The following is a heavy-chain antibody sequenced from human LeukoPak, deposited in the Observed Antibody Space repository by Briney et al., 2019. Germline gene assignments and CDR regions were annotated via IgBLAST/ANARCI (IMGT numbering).Heavy chain of an antibody. CDR2: INPSGGST. Sequence: ASVKVSCKASGYTFTGYYMHWVRQAPGQGLEWMGIINPSGGSTSYAQKFQGRVTMTRDTSTSTVYMELSSLRSEDTAVYYCAHIAAAGTWDFDYWGQGTLVTVSS. CDR3: AHIAAAGTWDFDY. V-gene: IGHV1-46*01. CDR1: GYTFTGYY. D-gene: IGHD6-13*01. J-gene: IGHJ4*02.